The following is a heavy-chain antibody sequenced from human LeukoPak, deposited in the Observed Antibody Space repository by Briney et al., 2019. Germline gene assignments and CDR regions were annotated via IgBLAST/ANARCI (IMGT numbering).Heavy chain of an antibody. CDR1: GGTFSSYT. CDR3: ARDWPYGVREWCFDY. CDR2: IIPILGIA. D-gene: IGHD2-8*01. V-gene: IGHV1-69*04. J-gene: IGHJ4*02. Sequence: SVKVSCKASGGTFSSYTISWVRQAPGQGLEWMGRIIPILGIANYAQKFQGRVTITADKSTSTAYMELSSLRSEDTAVYYCARDWPYGVREWCFDYWGQGTLVTVSS.